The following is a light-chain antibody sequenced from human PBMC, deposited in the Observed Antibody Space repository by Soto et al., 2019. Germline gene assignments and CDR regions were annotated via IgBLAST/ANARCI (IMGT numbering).Light chain of an antibody. Sequence: EIVLTQSPATLSLSPGERATLSCRASQSVSNYLAWFQQKPGQAPRLLIYDASNRATGIPARFSGSGSGTEFTLTISSLQSEDFAVYYCQQYNNWPPTWTFGQGTKVDIK. V-gene: IGKV3-11*01. J-gene: IGKJ1*01. CDR1: QSVSNY. CDR2: DAS. CDR3: QQYNNWPPTWT.